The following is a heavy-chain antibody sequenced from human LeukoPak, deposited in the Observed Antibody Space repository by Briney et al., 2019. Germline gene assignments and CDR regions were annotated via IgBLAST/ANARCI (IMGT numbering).Heavy chain of an antibody. V-gene: IGHV3-21*01. Sequence: GGSLSLSCAASGFTFSSYCVKWVRQARGKGLEWVSSISSSSSYIYYADSVKVRFTISTDNAKNSLYLQMNRLRAEDTAVYYCARDGDYCYGFDYWGQGTLVTVSS. CDR2: ISSSSSYI. CDR3: ARDGDYCYGFDY. CDR1: GFTFSSYC. J-gene: IGHJ4*02. D-gene: IGHD5-18*01.